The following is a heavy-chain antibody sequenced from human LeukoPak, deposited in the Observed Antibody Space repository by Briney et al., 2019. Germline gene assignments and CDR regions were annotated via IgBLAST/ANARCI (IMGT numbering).Heavy chain of an antibody. CDR2: INPNSGGT. J-gene: IGHJ5*02. Sequence: ASVKVSCKASGYTFTGYYMHWVRQAPGQGLEWMGWINPNSGGTNYAQKFQGRVTMTRDTSISTAYMELSRLRSDDTAVYYCARAAGRGYCSSTSCGRFDPWGQGTLVTVSS. V-gene: IGHV1-2*02. CDR1: GYTFTGYY. CDR3: ARAAGRGYCSSTSCGRFDP. D-gene: IGHD2-2*03.